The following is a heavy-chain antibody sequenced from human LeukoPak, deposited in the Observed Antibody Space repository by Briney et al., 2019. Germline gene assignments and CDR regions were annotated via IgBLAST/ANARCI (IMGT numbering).Heavy chain of an antibody. CDR1: GGSISSYY. CDR2: IYYSGSI. J-gene: IGHJ4*02. D-gene: IGHD2-21*01. CDR3: ARHFVASPLYFDY. V-gene: IGHV4-59*08. Sequence: SETLSLTCTVSGGSISSYYWSWIRQPPGKGLEWIAFIYYSGSIKHNPSLKSRVTISVDTSKNQFSLRLTSVTAADTAVYYCARHFVASPLYFDYWGQGTLVTVSS.